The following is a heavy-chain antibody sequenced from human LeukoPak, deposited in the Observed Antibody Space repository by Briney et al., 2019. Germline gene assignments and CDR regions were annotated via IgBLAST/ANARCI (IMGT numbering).Heavy chain of an antibody. CDR2: IYYSGST. CDR3: ARGRGYGSGSPLAY. Sequence: PSQTLSLTCTVSGRSLSSGGYYWRWLRQHPGRGLEWFGYIYYSGSTYYNPSLKSRVTISVDTSKNQFSLKLSSVTAADTAVYYCARGRGYGSGSPLAYWGQGTLVTVSS. V-gene: IGHV4-31*03. D-gene: IGHD3-10*01. CDR1: GRSLSSGGYY. J-gene: IGHJ4*02.